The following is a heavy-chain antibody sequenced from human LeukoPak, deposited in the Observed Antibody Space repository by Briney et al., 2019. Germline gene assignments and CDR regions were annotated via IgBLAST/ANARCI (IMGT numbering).Heavy chain of an antibody. J-gene: IGHJ5*01. Sequence: TSETLSLTCAVSGASISSSIHYWGWVRQPPGKGPEWIGSVYSGGTYYNPSLESRLTISVDTSNNRFSLKLKSVTAADTAVFYCARVTTGSTTLDSWGQGILVTVSS. D-gene: IGHD1-1*01. CDR2: VYSGGT. V-gene: IGHV4-39*02. CDR3: ARVTTGSTTLDS. CDR1: GASISSSIHY.